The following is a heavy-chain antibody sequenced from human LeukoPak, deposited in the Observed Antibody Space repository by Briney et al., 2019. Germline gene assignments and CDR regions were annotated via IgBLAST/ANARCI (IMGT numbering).Heavy chain of an antibody. CDR1: GGTFSSYA. D-gene: IGHD4-11*01. CDR3: ATPLLSGYSNNVYYFDC. CDR2: IIPIFGTA. Sequence: GASVKVSCKASGGTFSSYAISWVRQAPGQGLEWMGGIIPIFGTANYAQKFQGRVTITADESTSTAYMELSSLRSEDTAVCYCATPLLSGYSNNVYYFDCWGLGTLVTVSS. J-gene: IGHJ4*02. V-gene: IGHV1-69*01.